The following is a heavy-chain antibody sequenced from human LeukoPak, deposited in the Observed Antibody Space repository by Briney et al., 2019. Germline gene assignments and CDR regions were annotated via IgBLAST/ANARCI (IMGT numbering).Heavy chain of an antibody. D-gene: IGHD3-10*01. CDR2: ISSSGSTI. CDR1: GFTFSSYE. CDR3: ARDRITMVRGVPYYYYGMDV. V-gene: IGHV3-48*03. Sequence: GGSLRLSCAASGFTFSSYEMNWVCQAPGKGLEWVSYISSSGSTIYYADSVKGRFTISRDNAKNSLYLQMNSLRAEDTAVYYCARDRITMVRGVPYYYYGMDVWGKGTTVTVSS. J-gene: IGHJ6*04.